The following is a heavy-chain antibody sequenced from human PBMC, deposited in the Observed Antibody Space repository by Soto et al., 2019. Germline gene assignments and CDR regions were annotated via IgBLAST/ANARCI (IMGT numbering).Heavy chain of an antibody. CDR3: AKDPAPRMITFGGVINYFDY. CDR2: ISGSGGST. Sequence: EVQLLESGGGLVQPGGSLRLSCAASGFTFSSYAMSWVRQAPGKGLEWVSAISGSGGSTYYADSVKGRFTISRDNSKNTLYLQMNSVRAEDTAVYYCAKDPAPRMITFGGVINYFDYWGQGTLVTV. D-gene: IGHD3-16*01. CDR1: GFTFSSYA. V-gene: IGHV3-23*01. J-gene: IGHJ4*02.